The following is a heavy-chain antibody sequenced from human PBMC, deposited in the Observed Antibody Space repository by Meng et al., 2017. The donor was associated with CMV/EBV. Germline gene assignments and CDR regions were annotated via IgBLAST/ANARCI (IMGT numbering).Heavy chain of an antibody. Sequence: GSLRLSCTVSGGSISSSSYYWGWIRQPPGKGLEWIGSIYYSGSTYYNPSLKSRVTISVDTSKNQFSLKLSSVTAADTAVYYCASFPHYYYYGMDVWGQGTTVTVSS. J-gene: IGHJ6*02. CDR1: GGSISSSSYY. CDR2: IYYSGST. V-gene: IGHV4-39*07. CDR3: ASFPHYYYYGMDV.